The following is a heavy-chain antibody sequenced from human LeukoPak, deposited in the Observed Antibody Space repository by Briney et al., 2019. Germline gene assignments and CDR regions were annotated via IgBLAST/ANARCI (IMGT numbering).Heavy chain of an antibody. CDR2: ISYDGSNK. J-gene: IGHJ4*02. CDR3: AKAPVVVLLRFGQGIDY. D-gene: IGHD3-10*01. V-gene: IGHV3-30*18. CDR1: GFTFSSYG. Sequence: GGSLRLSCAASGFTFSSYGMHWVRQAPGKGLEWVAVISYDGSNKYYADSVKGRFTISRDNSKNTLYLQMNSLRAEDTAVYYCAKAPVVVLLRFGQGIDYWGQGTLVTVSS.